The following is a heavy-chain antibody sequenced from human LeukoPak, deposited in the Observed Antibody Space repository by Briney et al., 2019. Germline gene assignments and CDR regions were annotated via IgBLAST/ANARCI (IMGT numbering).Heavy chain of an antibody. V-gene: IGHV5-51*01. D-gene: IGHD3-3*01. Sequence: GESLKISCKGSGYSFTGYWIGWVRQMPGKGLEWMGIIYPGDSDTRYSLSFQGQVTISADKSISTAYLQWSSLKASDTAMYYCARQDTIFGVVPYFDYWGQGTLVTVSS. CDR2: IYPGDSDT. J-gene: IGHJ4*02. CDR3: ARQDTIFGVVPYFDY. CDR1: GYSFTGYW.